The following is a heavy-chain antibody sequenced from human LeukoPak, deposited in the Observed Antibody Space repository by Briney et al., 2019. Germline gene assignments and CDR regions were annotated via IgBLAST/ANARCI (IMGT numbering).Heavy chain of an antibody. V-gene: IGHV3-21*04. CDR2: ISSSSIYI. CDR3: ARGFPPAH. CDR1: GFTFSTYS. J-gene: IGHJ4*02. Sequence: GGSLRLSCAASGFTFSTYSMNWVRQAPGKGLEWVSSISSSSIYIYYADSVKGRFTISRDSSKNTLYLQMKSLRAEDTALYYCARGFPPAHWGQGTLVTVSS. D-gene: IGHD3-10*01.